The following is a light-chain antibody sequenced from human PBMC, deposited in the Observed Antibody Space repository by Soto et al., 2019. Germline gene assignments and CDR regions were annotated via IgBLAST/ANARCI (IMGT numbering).Light chain of an antibody. V-gene: IGKV1-27*01. Sequence: DIQMTQSPPSLSASVGVRVTITCRASRDIDDYLAWYQHIAGKAPKLLIYDAFSLQPGVPSRFSGSGSGTYFTLTITALQPEDVATYYCQKYNKAPWTFGQGTKV. J-gene: IGKJ1*01. CDR3: QKYNKAPWT. CDR2: DAF. CDR1: RDIDDY.